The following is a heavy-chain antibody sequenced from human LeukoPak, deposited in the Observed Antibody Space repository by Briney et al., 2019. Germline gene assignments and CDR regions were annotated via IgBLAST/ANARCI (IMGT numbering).Heavy chain of an antibody. J-gene: IGHJ4*02. CDR3: ARGGRWEPLDY. CDR1: GGSFGGYY. D-gene: IGHD1-26*01. CDR2: INHSGST. Sequence: SETLSLTCAVYGGSFGGYYWSWIRQPPGKGLEWIGEINHSGSTNYNPSLKSRVTISVDTSKNQFSLKLSSVTAADTAVYYCARGGRWEPLDYWGQGTLVTVSS. V-gene: IGHV4-34*01.